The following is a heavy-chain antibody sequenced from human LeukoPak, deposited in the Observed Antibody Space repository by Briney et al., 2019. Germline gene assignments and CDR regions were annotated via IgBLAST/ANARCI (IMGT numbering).Heavy chain of an antibody. CDR1: GFTFSSYE. J-gene: IGHJ4*02. CDR2: ISGGGNTR. V-gene: IGHV3-23*01. D-gene: IGHD4-23*01. Sequence: GGSLRLSCAASGFTFSSYEMNWVRQAPGKGLEWLSYISGGGNTRYYADSVKGRFTISRDNSKNTLYLQMNSLRAEDTAVYYCAKRSDYGGNWNYFDYWGQGTLVTVSS. CDR3: AKRSDYGGNWNYFDY.